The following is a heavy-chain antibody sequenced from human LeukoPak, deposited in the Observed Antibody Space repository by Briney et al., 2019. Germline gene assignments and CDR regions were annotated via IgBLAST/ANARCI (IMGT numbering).Heavy chain of an antibody. CDR2: ICGSGSAT. V-gene: IGHV3-23*01. D-gene: IGHD2-2*02. J-gene: IGHJ4*02. CDR1: GVTFSNYG. Sequence: PGGSLRLSCAASGVTFSNYGMSCVRQAPGKGVEWGSTICGSGSATYNARSVKGRFTPSRDNSTNTLYLHMNSLRAEDTAVYYCAKTEAPAAIRAGSDYWGQGTLVTVSS. CDR3: AKTEAPAAIRAGSDY.